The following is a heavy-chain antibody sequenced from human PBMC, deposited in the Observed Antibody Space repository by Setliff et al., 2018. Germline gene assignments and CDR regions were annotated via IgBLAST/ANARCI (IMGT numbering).Heavy chain of an antibody. D-gene: IGHD2-15*01. CDR3: AASVGGAPFYYGLDV. CDR1: GYSFSDSA. Sequence: ASVKVSCKASGYSFSDSAVNWVRQAPGQGLQWVGWISVYSGNAYYAQTLQDRVTLTTDTSTTTAYLELSSLRSEDTALYSCAASVGGAPFYYGLDVWGQGTTVTVSS. CDR2: ISVYSGNA. V-gene: IGHV1-18*01. J-gene: IGHJ6*02.